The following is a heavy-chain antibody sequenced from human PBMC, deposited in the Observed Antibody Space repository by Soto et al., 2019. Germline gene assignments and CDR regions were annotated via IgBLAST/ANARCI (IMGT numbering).Heavy chain of an antibody. J-gene: IGHJ5*02. CDR2: IYWYDHK. D-gene: IGHD6-13*01. CDR1: GFSLSTPGVG. Sequence: QITLKESGPTPVAPTQTLTLTCTVSGFSLSTPGVGVGWIRQPPGKALECLALIYWYDHKSYSPSLRSRLTITKDTSKTQVVLTLTNMYPVDAGIYDCAQGNFDYSRPTVGWFDPWGQGMQVTVSS. V-gene: IGHV2-5*01. CDR3: AQGNFDYSRPTVGWFDP.